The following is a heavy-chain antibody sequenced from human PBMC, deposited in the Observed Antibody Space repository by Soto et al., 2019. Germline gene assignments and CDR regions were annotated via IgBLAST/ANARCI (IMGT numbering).Heavy chain of an antibody. CDR2: ISGSGYNI. D-gene: IGHD2-15*01. CDR1: GFTFSSYA. J-gene: IGHJ4*02. CDR3: AKWSADGCGWYFFDY. V-gene: IGHV3-23*01. Sequence: EVQLLESGGGLVQPGGSLRLSCAASGFTFSSYAMSWVRQAPGKGLEWVSGISGSGYNIYYAESVKGRFTISRDDTKNMLYLQMNSLRAEDTAVYYCAKWSADGCGWYFFDYWGQGTLVTVSS.